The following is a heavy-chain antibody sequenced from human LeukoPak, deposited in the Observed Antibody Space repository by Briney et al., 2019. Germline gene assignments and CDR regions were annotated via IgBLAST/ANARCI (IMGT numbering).Heavy chain of an antibody. Sequence: GASVKVSCKASGYTFANFDISWVRQAAGQGLEWMASMNPHSGDTAYAQKFQGRVTITRDTSASTAYMELSSLRSEDTAVYYCARDPYYGSGNYEEVLDYWGQGTLVTVSS. D-gene: IGHD3-10*01. J-gene: IGHJ4*02. V-gene: IGHV1-8*01. CDR3: ARDPYYGSGNYEEVLDY. CDR1: GYTFANFD. CDR2: MNPHSGDT.